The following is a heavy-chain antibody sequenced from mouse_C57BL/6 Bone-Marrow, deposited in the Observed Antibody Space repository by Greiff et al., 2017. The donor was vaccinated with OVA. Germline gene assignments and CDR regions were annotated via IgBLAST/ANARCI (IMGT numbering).Heavy chain of an antibody. D-gene: IGHD1-1*01. CDR2: IYPRSGNT. CDR1: GYTFTSYG. Sequence: QVQLKQSGAELARPGASVKLSCKASGYTFTSYGISWVKQRTGQGLEWIGEIYPRSGNTYYNEKFKGKATLTADKSSSTAYMELRSLTSEDSAVYFCARRHYGSSPWFAYWGQGTLVTVSA. V-gene: IGHV1-81*01. CDR3: ARRHYGSSPWFAY. J-gene: IGHJ3*01.